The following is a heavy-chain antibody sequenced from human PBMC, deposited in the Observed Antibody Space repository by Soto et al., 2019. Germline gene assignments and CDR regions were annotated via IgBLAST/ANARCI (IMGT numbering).Heavy chain of an antibody. CDR2: INPNSGGT. V-gene: IGHV1-2*04. CDR1: GYTFTGYY. Sequence: GASVKVSCKASGYTFTGYYMHWVRQAPGQGLEWMGWINPNSGGTNYAQKFQGWVTMTRDTSISTAYMELSRLRSDDTAVYYCARTFRGSMVRGVIISPYFDYWGQGTLVTVSS. J-gene: IGHJ4*02. CDR3: ARTFRGSMVRGVIISPYFDY. D-gene: IGHD3-10*01.